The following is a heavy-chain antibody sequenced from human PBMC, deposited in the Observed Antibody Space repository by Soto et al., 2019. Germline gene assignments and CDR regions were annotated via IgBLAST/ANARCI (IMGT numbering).Heavy chain of an antibody. CDR2: ISYDRSNK. Sequence: QVQLVESGGGVVQPGRSLRLSCAASGFTFSSYAMHWVRQAPGKGLEWVAVISYDRSNKYYADSVKGRLTISRDNSKNTLYLQMNSLRAEDSAVYYCARDSGMYYYDSSGYEWFDPWGQGTLVTVSS. J-gene: IGHJ5*02. D-gene: IGHD3-22*01. CDR1: GFTFSSYA. V-gene: IGHV3-30-3*01. CDR3: ARDSGMYYYDSSGYEWFDP.